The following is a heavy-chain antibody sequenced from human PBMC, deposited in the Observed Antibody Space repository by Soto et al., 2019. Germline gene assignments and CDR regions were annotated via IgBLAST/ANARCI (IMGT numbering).Heavy chain of an antibody. Sequence: EVQLVESGGGLVQPGGSLKLSCAASGFTFSGSAMHWVRQASGKGLEWVGRIRSKANSYATAYAASVKGRFTISRDDSKNTAYLQMNSLKSEDTAVYYCTRHGYDFWSGYYYYGMDVWGQGTTVTVSS. V-gene: IGHV3-73*02. D-gene: IGHD3-3*01. CDR3: TRHGYDFWSGYYYYGMDV. CDR2: IRSKANSYAT. J-gene: IGHJ6*02. CDR1: GFTFSGSA.